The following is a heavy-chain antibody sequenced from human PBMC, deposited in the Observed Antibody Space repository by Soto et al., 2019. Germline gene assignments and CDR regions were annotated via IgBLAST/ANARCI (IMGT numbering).Heavy chain of an antibody. V-gene: IGHV5-51*01. CDR3: ARLDDNSGNGYYYYGMDV. Sequence: ESLKISCKGSGYSFTSYWIGWVRQMPGKGLEWMGIIYPGDSDTRYSPSFQGQVTISADKSISTAYLQWSSLKASDTAMYYCARLDDNSGNGYYYYGMDVWGQGTTVTAFS. D-gene: IGHD3-22*01. CDR2: IYPGDSDT. CDR1: GYSFTSYW. J-gene: IGHJ6*02.